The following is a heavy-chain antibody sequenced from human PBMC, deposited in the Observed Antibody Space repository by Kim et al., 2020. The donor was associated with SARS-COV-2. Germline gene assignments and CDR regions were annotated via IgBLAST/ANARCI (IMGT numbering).Heavy chain of an antibody. D-gene: IGHD6-19*01. CDR3: ASTWSDGYSSGWYFLGGMDV. CDR1: GYSFTSYW. CDR2: IDPSDSYT. J-gene: IGHJ6*02. V-gene: IGHV5-10-1*01. Sequence: GESLKISCKGSGYSFTSYWISWVRQMPGKGLEWMGRIDPSDSYTNYSPSFQGHVTISADKSISTAYLQWSSLKASDTAMYYCASTWSDGYSSGWYFLGGMDVWGQGTTVTVSS.